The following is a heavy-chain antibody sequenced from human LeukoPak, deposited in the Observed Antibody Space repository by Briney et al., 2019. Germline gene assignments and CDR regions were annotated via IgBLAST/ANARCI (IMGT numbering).Heavy chain of an antibody. J-gene: IGHJ6*02. Sequence: GRSLRLSCAASGFTFSSYAMHWVRQAPGKGLEWVAVISYDGSNKYYADFVKGRFTISRDNSKNTLYLQMNSLRAEDTAVYYCARDHRYNWKRYYYYGMDVWGQGTTVTVSS. CDR1: GFTFSSYA. CDR2: ISYDGSNK. CDR3: ARDHRYNWKRYYYYGMDV. D-gene: IGHD1-20*01. V-gene: IGHV3-30-3*01.